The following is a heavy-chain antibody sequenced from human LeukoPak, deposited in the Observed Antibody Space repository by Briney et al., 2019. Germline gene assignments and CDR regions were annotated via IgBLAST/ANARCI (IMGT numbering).Heavy chain of an antibody. J-gene: IGHJ4*02. CDR1: GFTFSSNG. CDR2: ISGSGGSP. Sequence: GGSLRLSCAASGFTFSSNGMSWVRQAPGRGLEWVSVISGSGGSPDYTDSVKGRFTISRDNSKNTLYLQMNSLRAEDTAVYYCARWDDSSGTLDYWGQGTLVTVSS. CDR3: ARWDDSSGTLDY. D-gene: IGHD3-22*01. V-gene: IGHV3-23*01.